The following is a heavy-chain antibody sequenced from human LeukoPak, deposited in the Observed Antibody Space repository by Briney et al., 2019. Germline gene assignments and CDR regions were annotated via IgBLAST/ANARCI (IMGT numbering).Heavy chain of an antibody. V-gene: IGHV4-59*01. J-gene: IGHJ4*02. CDR3: ARALVSGWYLD. CDR2: IYYSGST. CDR1: GGSISSYY. Sequence: PSETLSLTCTVSGGSISSYYWSWIRQPPGKGLEWIGYIYYSGSTNYNPSLKSQVTISVDTSKNQFSLKLSSVTAADTAVYYCARALVSGWYLDWGQGTLVTVSS. D-gene: IGHD6-19*01.